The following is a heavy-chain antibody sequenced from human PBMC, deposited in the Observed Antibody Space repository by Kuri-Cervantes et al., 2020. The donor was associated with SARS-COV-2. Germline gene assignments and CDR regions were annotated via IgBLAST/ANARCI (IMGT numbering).Heavy chain of an antibody. Sequence: ASVKVSCKASGYTFTSYYMHWVRQAPGQGLEWMGIINPSGGSTSYAQKFQGRVTMTRDTSASTAYMELSSLRSEDTAVYYCARDDRIAVAGTLLGYYYGMDVWGQGTTVTVSS. J-gene: IGHJ6*02. CDR2: INPSGGST. V-gene: IGHV1-46*01. D-gene: IGHD6-19*01. CDR3: ARDDRIAVAGTLLGYYYGMDV. CDR1: GYTFTSYY.